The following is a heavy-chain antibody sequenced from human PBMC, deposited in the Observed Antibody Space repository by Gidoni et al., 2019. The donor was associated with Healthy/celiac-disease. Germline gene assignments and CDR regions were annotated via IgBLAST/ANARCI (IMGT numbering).Heavy chain of an antibody. CDR2: ISGSGGST. V-gene: IGHV3-23*01. J-gene: IGHJ4*02. CDR3: ALLGVGKRITAS. D-gene: IGHD3-16*01. Sequence: EVQLLESGGGLVQPGWSLRLAWAGAGFTFSSYAMSWVRQAPGMGLEWVSAISGSGGSTYYADSVKGRFTISRDNSKNTLYLQMNSLRSEDSAVYSCALLGVGKRITASWGQGTLVTVSS. CDR1: GFTFSSYA.